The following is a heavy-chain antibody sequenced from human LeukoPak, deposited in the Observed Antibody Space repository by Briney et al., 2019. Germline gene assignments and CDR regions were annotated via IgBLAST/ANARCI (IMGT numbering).Heavy chain of an antibody. CDR3: ARESGSYGLDY. Sequence: GGSLRLSCAASGFTVSSNYMSWVRQAPGKGLEWVSVIYSGGSTYYADSVKGRFTISRDNSKNTLYLQMKSLRAEDTAVYYCARESGSYGLDYWGRGTLVTVSS. J-gene: IGHJ4*02. CDR2: IYSGGST. CDR1: GFTVSSNY. D-gene: IGHD1-26*01. V-gene: IGHV3-53*01.